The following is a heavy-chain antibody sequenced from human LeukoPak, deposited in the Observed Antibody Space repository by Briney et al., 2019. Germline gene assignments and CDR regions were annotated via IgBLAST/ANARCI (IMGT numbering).Heavy chain of an antibody. CDR1: GFTFSTYA. CDR2: ISYDGSNK. V-gene: IGHV3-30-3*01. CDR3: ARDRGSDDPIDY. D-gene: IGHD2-15*01. Sequence: GGSLRLSCAASGFTFSTYAMHWVRQGPGKGLEWVAVISYDGSNKFYADSVKGRFTISRDNSKNTLYLQMNSLRAEDTAVYYCARDRGSDDPIDYWGQGTLVTVSS. J-gene: IGHJ4*02.